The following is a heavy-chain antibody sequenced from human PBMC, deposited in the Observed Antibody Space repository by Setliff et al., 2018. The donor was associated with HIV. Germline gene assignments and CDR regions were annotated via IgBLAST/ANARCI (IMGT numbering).Heavy chain of an antibody. CDR3: ASEAWTSYRSSSGYYYYYMDV. D-gene: IGHD6-6*01. J-gene: IGHJ6*03. V-gene: IGHV4-4*07. CDR1: GGSINSYH. Sequence: SETLSLTCSVSGGSINSYHWTWIRQPAGKGLEWVGRFYTSESESSDYNPSLKSRVTISVDTSKRQFSLKLSSVTAADTAVYYCASEAWTSYRSSSGYYYYYMDVWGKGTTVTVSS. CDR2: FYTSESESS.